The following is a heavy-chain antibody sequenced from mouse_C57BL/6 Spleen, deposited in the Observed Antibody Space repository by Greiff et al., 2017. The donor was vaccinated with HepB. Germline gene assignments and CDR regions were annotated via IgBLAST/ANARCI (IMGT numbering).Heavy chain of an antibody. V-gene: IGHV5-4*03. CDR2: ISDGGSYT. J-gene: IGHJ1*03. CDR3: ARGEPHWYFDV. Sequence: EVMLVESGGGLVKPGGSLKLSCAASGFTFSSYAMSWVRQTPEKRLEWVATISDGGSYTYYPDNVKGRFTISRDNAKNNLYLQMSHLKSEDTAMYYCARGEPHWYFDVWGTGTTVTVSS. CDR1: GFTFSSYA.